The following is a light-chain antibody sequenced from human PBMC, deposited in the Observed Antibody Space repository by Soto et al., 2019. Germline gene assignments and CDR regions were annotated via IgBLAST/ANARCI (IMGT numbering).Light chain of an antibody. Sequence: DIQMTQSPPSLSASVGDRVTISCRASQAINKNLNWYQLKEGQAPKLLIYSTSEFQPGVPSRFSGSISETEFSLTITGLQPDDSATYFCQPSFKTPYTFGQGT. CDR3: QPSFKTPYT. V-gene: IGKV1-39*01. CDR2: STS. J-gene: IGKJ2*01. CDR1: QAINKN.